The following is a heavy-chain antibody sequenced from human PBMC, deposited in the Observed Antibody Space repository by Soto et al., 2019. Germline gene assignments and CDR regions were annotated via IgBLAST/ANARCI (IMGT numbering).Heavy chain of an antibody. D-gene: IGHD6-6*01. V-gene: IGHV3-23*01. CDR1: GFSFSSYG. CDR2: LSGGGGTT. CDR3: AKNGPQSTYSSSSTDLDY. Sequence: EVQLLESGGGLVQPGGSLRVSCAASGFSFSSYGMSWVRQAPGKGLEWVSALSGGGGTTYYADPVKGRFTISRDNSKNTVSLQMNSLRAEDTAVYFCAKNGPQSTYSSSSTDLDYWGQGTLVTVSS. J-gene: IGHJ4*02.